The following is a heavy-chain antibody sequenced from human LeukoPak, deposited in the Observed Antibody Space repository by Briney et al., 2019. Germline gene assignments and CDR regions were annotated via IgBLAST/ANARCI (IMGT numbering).Heavy chain of an antibody. V-gene: IGHV3-48*01. Sequence: GGSLRLSXAVSGFTFSSYNMNWVRQAPGKGLEWVSYISSSSSTIYYADSVKGRFTISRDNAKNSLYLQMNSLRADDTAVYYCARDDRSSWYYFDYWGQGTLVTVSS. D-gene: IGHD6-13*01. CDR1: GFTFSSYN. CDR2: ISSSSSTI. J-gene: IGHJ4*02. CDR3: ARDDRSSWYYFDY.